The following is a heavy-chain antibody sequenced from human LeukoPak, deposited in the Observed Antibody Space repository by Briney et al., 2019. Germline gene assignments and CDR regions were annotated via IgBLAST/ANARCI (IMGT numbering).Heavy chain of an antibody. Sequence: PEASVKVSCKASGYTFTSYDINWVRQATGQGLEWMGWMNPNSGNTGYAQKFQGRVTITRNTSISTAYMELSSLRSEDTAVYYCARVGRGERYCSGGSCYSFDYWGQGTLVTVSS. CDR1: GYTFTSYD. CDR3: ARVGRGERYCSGGSCYSFDY. J-gene: IGHJ4*02. D-gene: IGHD2-15*01. CDR2: MNPNSGNT. V-gene: IGHV1-8*03.